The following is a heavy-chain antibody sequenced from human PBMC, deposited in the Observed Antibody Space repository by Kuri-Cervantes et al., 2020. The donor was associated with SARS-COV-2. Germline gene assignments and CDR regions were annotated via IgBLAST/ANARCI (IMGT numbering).Heavy chain of an antibody. D-gene: IGHD2-2*01. V-gene: IGHV3-23*01. CDR2: ISATSGGS. J-gene: IGHJ5*01. CDR3: ARGRDIYASSWFEY. Sequence: GGSLRLSCAASGFTFGSYAMTWVRQAPGKGLEWVSRISATSGGSYYADSVKGRFTTFRDNSNNRLYLQMSSLRAEDTAVYYCARGRDIYASSWFEYWGQGVLVTVSS. CDR1: GFTFGSYA.